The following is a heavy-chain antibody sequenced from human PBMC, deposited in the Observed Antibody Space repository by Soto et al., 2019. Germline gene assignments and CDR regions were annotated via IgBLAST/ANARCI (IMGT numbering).Heavy chain of an antibody. CDR2: INHSGST. Sequence: KPSETLSLTCAVYGGSFSGYYWSWIRQPPGKGLEWIGEINHSGSTNYNPSLKSRVTISVDTSKNQFSLKLSSVTAADTAVYYCARVSRYYYDSSGYYYFDYWGQGTLGTVSS. CDR3: ARVSRYYYDSSGYYYFDY. CDR1: GGSFSGYY. D-gene: IGHD3-22*01. J-gene: IGHJ4*02. V-gene: IGHV4-34*01.